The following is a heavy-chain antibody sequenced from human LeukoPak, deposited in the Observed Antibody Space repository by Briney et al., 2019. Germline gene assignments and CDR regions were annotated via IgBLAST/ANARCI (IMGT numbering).Heavy chain of an antibody. CDR2: IKQDGSEK. V-gene: IGHV3-7*01. Sequence: PGGSLRLSCAASGFTFSSYWMSWVRQAPGKGLEWVANIKQDGSEKYYVDSVKGRFTISRDNAKNSLYLQMNSLRAEDTAVYYCAREVGYYYDSSGYYGDNWFDPWGQGTLVTVSS. CDR3: AREVGYYYDSSGYYGDNWFDP. J-gene: IGHJ5*02. CDR1: GFTFSSYW. D-gene: IGHD3-22*01.